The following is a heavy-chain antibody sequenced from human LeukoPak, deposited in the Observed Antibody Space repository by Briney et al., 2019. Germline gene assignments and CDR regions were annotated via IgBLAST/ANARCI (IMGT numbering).Heavy chain of an antibody. Sequence: AGGSLRLSCAASGFTFSSYAMSWVRQAPGKGLEWVAVIWYDGSNKYYADSVKGRFTISRDNSKNTLYLQMNSLRAEDTAVYYCAKDEGGAFDIWGQGTMVTVSS. CDR3: AKDEGGAFDI. J-gene: IGHJ3*02. CDR1: GFTFSSYA. CDR2: IWYDGSNK. V-gene: IGHV3-33*06.